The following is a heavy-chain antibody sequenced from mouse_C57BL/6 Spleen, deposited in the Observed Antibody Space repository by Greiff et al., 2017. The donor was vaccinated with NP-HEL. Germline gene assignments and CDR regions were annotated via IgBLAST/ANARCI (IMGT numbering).Heavy chain of an antibody. CDR3: TRDGEAPGAWFAY. V-gene: IGHV1-5*01. CDR2: IYPGNSDT. CDR1: GYTFTSYW. D-gene: IGHD2-3*01. Sequence: VQLQQSGTVLARPGASVKMSCKTSGYTFTSYWMHWVKQRPGQGLEWIGAIYPGNSDTSYNQKFKGKAKPTAVTSASTAYMELSSLTNEDSAVYYCTRDGEAPGAWFAYWGQGTLVTVSA. J-gene: IGHJ3*01.